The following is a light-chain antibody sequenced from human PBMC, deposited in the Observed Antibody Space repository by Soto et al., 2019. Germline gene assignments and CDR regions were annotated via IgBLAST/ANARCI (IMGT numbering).Light chain of an antibody. CDR2: RNN. J-gene: IGLJ3*02. CDR1: SSNIGSNY. V-gene: IGLV1-47*01. CDR3: AAWDDSLSGV. Sequence: QLVLTQPPSASGTPGQRVTISCSGSSSNIGSNYVYWYQQLPGTAPKLLIYRNNQRPSGVPDRFSGSKSGTSASLAISGLRSEDEADYYCAAWDDSLSGVFGGGTKLTVL.